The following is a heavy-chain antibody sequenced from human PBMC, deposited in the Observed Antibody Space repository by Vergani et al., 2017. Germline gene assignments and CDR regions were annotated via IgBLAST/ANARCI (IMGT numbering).Heavy chain of an antibody. J-gene: IGHJ4*02. CDR3: ASKRGACRAAYCHSYDF. CDR2: MDYSGST. Sequence: QVQLQESGPGLVKPSETLSFTCTVPGDSVISTDYHWGWIRQPPGKGLEWIGSMDYSGSTPYNPSLESRISISFETPKNQFSLRLTSVTAADTAVYYCASKRGACRAAYCHSYDFWGPGTLVGVSS. V-gene: IGHV4-39*01. D-gene: IGHD2-15*01. CDR1: GDSVISTDYH.